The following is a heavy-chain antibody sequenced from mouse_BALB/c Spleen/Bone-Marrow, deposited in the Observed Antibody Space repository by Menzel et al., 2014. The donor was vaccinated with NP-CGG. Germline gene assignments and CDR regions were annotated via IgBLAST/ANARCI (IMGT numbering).Heavy chain of an antibody. V-gene: IGHV1S22*01. CDR1: GYTFTSYW. D-gene: IGHD2-1*01. J-gene: IGHJ3*01. CDR3: TAYGNCEAWFAY. CDR2: IYPGSGNT. Sequence: LQQSGSELVRPGASVKLSCKASGYTFTSYWMHWVKQRPGQGLEWIGNIYPGSGNTNYDEKFKSKATLTVDTSSNTAYMQLSSLTSEDSTVYYCTAYGNCEAWFAYWGQGTLVTVSA.